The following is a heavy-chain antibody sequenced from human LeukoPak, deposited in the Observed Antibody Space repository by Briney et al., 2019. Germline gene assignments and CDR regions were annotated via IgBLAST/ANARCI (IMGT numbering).Heavy chain of an antibody. CDR2: MNPNSGNT. CDR3: AREPGGDFWSGYYKGNWFDP. CDR1: GYTFTSYD. V-gene: IGHV1-8*01. D-gene: IGHD3-3*01. J-gene: IGHJ5*02. Sequence: ASVKVSCKASGYTFTSYDINWVRQATGQGLEWMGWMNPNSGNTGYAQKFQGRVTMTRNTSISTAYMELSSLRSEDTAVYYCAREPGGDFWSGYYKGNWFDPWGQGTLVTVSS.